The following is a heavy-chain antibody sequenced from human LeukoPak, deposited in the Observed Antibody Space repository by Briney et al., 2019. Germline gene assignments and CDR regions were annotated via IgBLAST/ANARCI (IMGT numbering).Heavy chain of an antibody. CDR3: AKYYYDSRPEVYMDV. J-gene: IGHJ6*03. CDR2: KRQDGNEK. D-gene: IGHD3-22*01. CDR1: GFSFSSYW. V-gene: IGHV3-7*01. Sequence: GGSLRVSCAASGFSFSSYWMTWVRQAPGKGLEWVANKRQDGNEKYYVDSVKGRFTISRDNAKNSLYLQMNSLRAEDTAVYYCAKYYYDSRPEVYMDVWGKGTTVTVSS.